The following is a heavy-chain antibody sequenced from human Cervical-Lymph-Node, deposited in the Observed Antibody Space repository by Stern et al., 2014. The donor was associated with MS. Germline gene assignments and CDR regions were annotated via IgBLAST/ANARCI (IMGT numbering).Heavy chain of an antibody. J-gene: IGHJ5*02. V-gene: IGHV1-69*01. CDR1: GPTFSTNA. CDR2: IVPIFGRA. CDR3: AREHHGGNFAS. Sequence: QLVQSGSEARKPGSSVKVSCKASGPTFSTNAISWLRQAPGQGPEWMGAIVPIFGRANYVQKLRGRLTITADESASTAYMELRSLRSEDTAVYYCAREHHGGNFASWGQGTLVTVSS. D-gene: IGHD4-23*01.